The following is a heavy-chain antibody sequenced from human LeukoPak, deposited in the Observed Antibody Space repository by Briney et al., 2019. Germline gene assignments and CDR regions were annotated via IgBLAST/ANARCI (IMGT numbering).Heavy chain of an antibody. CDR2: IRSSSSYI. Sequence: PGGSMRLSCAASGFTFSSYSMNWVRQAPGKGLEWVSSIRSSSSYIYYADSVKGRFTISRDNAKNSLYLQMNSLRAEDTAVYYCARGSFYYDILTGDTGGQGTLVTVSS. J-gene: IGHJ4*02. CDR1: GFTFSSYS. V-gene: IGHV3-21*01. CDR3: ARGSFYYDILTGDT. D-gene: IGHD3-9*01.